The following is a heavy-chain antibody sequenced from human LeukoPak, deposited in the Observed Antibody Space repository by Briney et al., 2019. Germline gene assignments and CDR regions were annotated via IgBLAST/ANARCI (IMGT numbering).Heavy chain of an antibody. CDR3: ASVYDSSGFPVDY. D-gene: IGHD3-22*01. V-gene: IGHV3-11*04. J-gene: IGHJ4*02. CDR1: GFTFSDYY. CDR2: ISSSGSTI. Sequence: GGSLRLSCAASGFTFSDYYMSWIRQAPGKGLEWVSYISSSGSTIYYADSVKGRFTISRDNAKNSLYLQMNSLRAEDTAVYYCASVYDSSGFPVDYWGQGTLVTVSS.